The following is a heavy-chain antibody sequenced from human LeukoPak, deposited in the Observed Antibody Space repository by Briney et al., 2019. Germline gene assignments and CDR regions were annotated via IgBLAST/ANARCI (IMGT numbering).Heavy chain of an antibody. CDR2: INPNSGGT. CDR3: ARGVLLWFGELFSPPLYYFDY. Sequence: ASVKVSCKASGYTFTGYYMHWVRQAPGQGLEWMGWINPNSGGTNYAQKFQGRVTMTRDTSISTAYMELSGLRSDDTAVYYCARGVLLWFGELFSPPLYYFDYWGQGTLVTVSS. J-gene: IGHJ4*02. D-gene: IGHD3-10*01. V-gene: IGHV1-2*02. CDR1: GYTFTGYY.